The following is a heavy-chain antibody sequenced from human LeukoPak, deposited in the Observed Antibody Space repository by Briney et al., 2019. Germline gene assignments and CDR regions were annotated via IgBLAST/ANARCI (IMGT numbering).Heavy chain of an antibody. V-gene: IGHV4-39*07. CDR2: IYYSGST. J-gene: IGHJ1*01. D-gene: IGHD2-2*01. Sequence: SETLSLTCTVSGGSITSTTYYWGWIRQPPGKGLEWIGTIYYSGSTDYNPSLKSRVTISVDTSKNQFSLNLTSVTAADTAVYYCARGLGFCSTNSCYGEYFHHWGQGTLVTVSS. CDR1: GGSITSTTYY. CDR3: ARGLGFCSTNSCYGEYFHH.